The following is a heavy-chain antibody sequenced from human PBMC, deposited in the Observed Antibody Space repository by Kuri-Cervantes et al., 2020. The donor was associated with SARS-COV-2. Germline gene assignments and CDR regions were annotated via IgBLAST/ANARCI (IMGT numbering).Heavy chain of an antibody. J-gene: IGHJ4*02. CDR1: GFTFSSYG. D-gene: IGHD6-19*01. Sequence: GESLKISCAASGFTFSSYGMHWVRQAPGKGLEWVSVISASGASTYYADSVKGRFTISRDNSKNTLYLQMNSLRAEDTAVYYCAKVGTSIAVSGRFDYWGQGTLVTVSS. V-gene: IGHV3-23*01. CDR3: AKVGTSIAVSGRFDY. CDR2: ISASGAST.